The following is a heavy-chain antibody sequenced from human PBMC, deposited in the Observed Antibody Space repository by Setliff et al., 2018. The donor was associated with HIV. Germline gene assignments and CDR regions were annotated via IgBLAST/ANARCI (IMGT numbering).Heavy chain of an antibody. Sequence: GGSLRLSCAASGFTFSSAWMGWVRQAPAKGLEWVANISPDGSATYYVDSVKGRFTISRDKANNLVYLQMNSLRVEDTAVYFCARWGSGSYERVFDYWGQGMLVTVSS. J-gene: IGHJ4*02. CDR2: ISPDGSAT. D-gene: IGHD1-26*01. CDR3: ARWGSGSYERVFDY. CDR1: GFTFSSAW. V-gene: IGHV3-7*01.